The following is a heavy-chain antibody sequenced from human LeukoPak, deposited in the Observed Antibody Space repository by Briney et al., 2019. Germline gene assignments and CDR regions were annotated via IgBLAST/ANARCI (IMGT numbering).Heavy chain of an antibody. D-gene: IGHD6-13*01. CDR2: IRQDGDTK. CDR1: GFTFTTYW. CDR3: ARSLPYGTTWYGRSDF. V-gene: IGHV3-7*03. J-gene: IGHJ4*02. Sequence: GGSLRLSCAASGFTFTTYWMSWIRQAPGKGLEWVANIRQDGDTKYYVDSVKGRFTISRDNAMNSLYLQMNSLRAEDTAIYYCARSLPYGTTWYGRSDFWGQGTLVTVSS.